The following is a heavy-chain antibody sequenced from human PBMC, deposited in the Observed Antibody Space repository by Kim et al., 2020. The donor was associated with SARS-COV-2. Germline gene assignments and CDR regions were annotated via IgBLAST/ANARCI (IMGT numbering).Heavy chain of an antibody. J-gene: IGHJ3*02. CDR3: VGEPLAFDI. CDR2: IYYSGST. CDR1: GGSISSSSYY. V-gene: IGHV4-39*07. Sequence: SETLSLTCTVSGGSISSSSYYWGWIRQPPGKGLEWIGSIYYSGSTYYNPSLKSRVTISVDTSKNQFSLKLSSVTAADTAVYYCVGEPLAFDIWGQGTMVTVSS.